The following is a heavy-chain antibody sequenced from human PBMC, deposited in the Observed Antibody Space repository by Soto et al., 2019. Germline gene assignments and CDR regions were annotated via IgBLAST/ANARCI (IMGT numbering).Heavy chain of an antibody. Sequence: ASVKVSCKASGYTFTSYYMHWVRQAPGQGLEWMGIINPSGGSTSYAQKFQGRVTMTRDTSTSTVYMELSSLRSEDTAVYYCARETYGILTGPYYYYYGMDVWGQGTTVTVSS. V-gene: IGHV1-46*01. CDR2: INPSGGST. CDR3: ARETYGILTGPYYYYYGMDV. CDR1: GYTFTSYY. J-gene: IGHJ6*02. D-gene: IGHD3-9*01.